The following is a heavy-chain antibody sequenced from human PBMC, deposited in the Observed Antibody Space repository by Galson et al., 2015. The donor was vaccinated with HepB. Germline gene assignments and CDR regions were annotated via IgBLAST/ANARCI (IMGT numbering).Heavy chain of an antibody. Sequence: SLRLSCAASGSTFSSYSMNWVRQAPGKGLEWVSSISSSSSYIYYADSVKGRFTISRDNAKNSLYLQMNSLRAEDTAVYYCAREFTGYCSSTSCYEGMDVWGQGTTVTVSS. J-gene: IGHJ6*02. CDR1: GSTFSSYS. D-gene: IGHD2-2*01. CDR3: AREFTGYCSSTSCYEGMDV. CDR2: ISSSSSYI. V-gene: IGHV3-21*01.